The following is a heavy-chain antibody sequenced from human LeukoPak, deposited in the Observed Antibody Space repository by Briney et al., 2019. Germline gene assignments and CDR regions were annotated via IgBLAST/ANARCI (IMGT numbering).Heavy chain of an antibody. CDR3: ARVHIVVVPDAFDI. CDR2: ISSSSSYT. D-gene: IGHD2-21*01. CDR1: GFTFSDYY. Sequence: GGSLRLSCAASGFTFSDYYMSWIRQAPGKGLEWVSYISSSSSYTNYADSVKGRFIISRDNAKNSLYLQMNSLRAEDTAVYYCARVHIVVVPDAFDIWGQGTMVTVSS. V-gene: IGHV3-11*06. J-gene: IGHJ3*02.